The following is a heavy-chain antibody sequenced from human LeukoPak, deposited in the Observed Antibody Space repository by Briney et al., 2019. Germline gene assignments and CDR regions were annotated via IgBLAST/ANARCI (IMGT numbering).Heavy chain of an antibody. CDR2: ISYSGNT. Sequence: SETLSLTCTVSGGSISSHYWGWIRQPPGKGLEWIGYISYSGNTNYNPSLTSRVTISVDTSKNQFSLRLSSVTAADTAVYHCARIGVVPAATYSSVPLYFYYYVDVWGIGTTVTVSS. CDR1: GGSISSHY. D-gene: IGHD2-2*01. J-gene: IGHJ6*03. V-gene: IGHV4-59*11. CDR3: ARIGVVPAATYSSVPLYFYYYVDV.